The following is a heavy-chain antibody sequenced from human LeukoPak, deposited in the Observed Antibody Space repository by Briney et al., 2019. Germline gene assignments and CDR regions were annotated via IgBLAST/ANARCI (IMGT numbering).Heavy chain of an antibody. J-gene: IGHJ1*01. V-gene: IGHV4-34*01. CDR1: GGSFCVYY. Sequence: SETLSLTCAVYGGSFCVYYWSWIRQPPGKGLEWIGEINHSGSTNYNPSLKSRVTISVDTSKNQCSLKLRSLTAADTAVYYCARDRPYFQHWGQGTLVTVSS. CDR2: INHSGST. CDR3: ARDRPYFQH. D-gene: IGHD2-15*01.